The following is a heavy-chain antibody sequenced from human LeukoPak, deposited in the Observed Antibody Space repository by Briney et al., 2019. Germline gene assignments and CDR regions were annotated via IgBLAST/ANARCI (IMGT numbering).Heavy chain of an antibody. CDR1: GGTFISYA. D-gene: IGHD6-13*01. Sequence: SVKVSCKASGGTFISYAISWVRQAPGQGLEWMGGIIPIFGTANYAQKFQGRVTITADESTSTAYMELSSLRSEDTAVYYCAGGYSSSGGGSRFDPWGQGTLVTVSS. CDR3: AGGYSSSGGGSRFDP. V-gene: IGHV1-69*13. CDR2: IIPIFGTA. J-gene: IGHJ5*02.